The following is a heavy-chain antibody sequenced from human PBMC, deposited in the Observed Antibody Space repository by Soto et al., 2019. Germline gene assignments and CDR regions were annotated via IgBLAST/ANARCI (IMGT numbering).Heavy chain of an antibody. Sequence: QVHLVQSGAEVKKPGASVKVSCKASGYTFTSYGITWVRQAPGQGLEWMGWISAHNGNTDYAQKLQGRVIVTRDTSPSTAYMELRSLRSEDTAVYYCARGRYGDYWGQGALVTVSS. CDR3: ARGRYGDY. V-gene: IGHV1-18*01. CDR2: ISAHNGNT. CDR1: GYTFTSYG. D-gene: IGHD1-1*01. J-gene: IGHJ4*02.